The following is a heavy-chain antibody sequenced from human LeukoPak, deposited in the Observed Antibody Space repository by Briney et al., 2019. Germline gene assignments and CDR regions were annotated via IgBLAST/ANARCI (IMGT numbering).Heavy chain of an antibody. CDR1: GFTVSSNY. V-gene: IGHV3-66*01. J-gene: IGHJ5*02. D-gene: IGHD1-14*01. CDR3: ARGPRYNWNDG. CDR2: IYSGGST. Sequence: PGGSLRLSCAASGFTVSSNYMSWVRQAPGKGLEWVSVIYSGGSTYYADSVKGRFTISRDNSKNTLYLQMNSLRAEDTAVYYCARGPRYNWNDGWGQGTLVTVSS.